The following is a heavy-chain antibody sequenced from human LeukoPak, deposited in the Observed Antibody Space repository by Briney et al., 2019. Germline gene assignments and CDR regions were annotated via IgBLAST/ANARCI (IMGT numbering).Heavy chain of an antibody. Sequence: GASVKVSCKASGYTFTSYYMHWVRQAPGQGLEWMGIINPSGGSTSYAQKFQSRVTMTRDTSTSTVYMELSSLRSEDTAVYYCVSGGLRYYFDYWGQGTLVTVSS. CDR3: VSGGLRYYFDY. J-gene: IGHJ4*02. CDR2: INPSGGST. V-gene: IGHV1-46*01. CDR1: GYTFTSYY. D-gene: IGHD4-17*01.